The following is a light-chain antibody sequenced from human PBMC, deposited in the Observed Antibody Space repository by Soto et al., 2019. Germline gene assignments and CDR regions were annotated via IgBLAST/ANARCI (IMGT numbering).Light chain of an antibody. CDR1: QSVSSSY. J-gene: IGKJ2*01. V-gene: IGKV3-20*01. CDR2: GAS. Sequence: EIVLTQSPGTLSLSPGERATLSCRASQSVSSSYLAWYQQKPGQAPRLIIYGASDRANGIPDRFGDSGSGTDFTLTISRLEPEDFTLYYCQEYGNSPYTFGQRTKLEIK. CDR3: QEYGNSPYT.